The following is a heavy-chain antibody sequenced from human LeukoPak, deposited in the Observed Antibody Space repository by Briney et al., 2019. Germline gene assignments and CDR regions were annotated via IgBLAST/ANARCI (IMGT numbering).Heavy chain of an antibody. CDR2: ISDSGTTI. CDR1: GFTFSSYD. CDR3: ATDGTPLRVGEVFFDN. Sequence: GGSLRLSCAASGFTFSSYDMNWVRQAPGRELEWISYISYISDSGTTIYYADSVKGRFTISRDDAKNSVYLQMNSLRDEDTAVYYCATDGTPLRVGEVFFDNWGQGTLVTVSS. D-gene: IGHD3-10*01. J-gene: IGHJ4*02. V-gene: IGHV3-48*03.